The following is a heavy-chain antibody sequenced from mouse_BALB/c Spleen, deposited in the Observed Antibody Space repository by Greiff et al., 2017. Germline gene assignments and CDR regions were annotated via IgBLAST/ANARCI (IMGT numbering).Heavy chain of an antibody. J-gene: IGHJ2*01. CDR3: ARAAAHYFDY. V-gene: IGHV1-69*01. CDR1: GYTFTDYW. D-gene: IGHD1-2*01. Sequence: VQLQQPGAELVMPGASVKMSCKASGYTFTDYWMHWVKQRPGQGLEWIGAIDTSDSYTSYNQKFKGKATLTVDESSSTAYMQLSSLTSEDSAVYYCARAAAHYFDYWGQGTTLTVSA. CDR2: IDTSDSYT.